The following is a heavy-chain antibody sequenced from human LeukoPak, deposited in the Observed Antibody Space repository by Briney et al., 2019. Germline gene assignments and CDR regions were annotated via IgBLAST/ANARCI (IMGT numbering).Heavy chain of an antibody. CDR3: ATVSGSGSATSWHRFFDY. J-gene: IGHJ4*02. CDR2: INPNGGRT. V-gene: IGHV1-46*01. D-gene: IGHD3-10*01. Sequence: ASVKVSCKASENTFTNYYMHWVRQVPGQGLEWLGIINPNGGRTAYAQNFQGRVSMTRDTSTTTVYMELSSLRSDDTAVYYCATVSGSGSATSWHRFFDYWGQGTLVTVSS. CDR1: ENTFTNYY.